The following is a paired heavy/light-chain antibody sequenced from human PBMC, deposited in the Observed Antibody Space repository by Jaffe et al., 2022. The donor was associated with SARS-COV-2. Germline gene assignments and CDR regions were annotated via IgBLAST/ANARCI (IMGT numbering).Light chain of an antibody. CDR3: QQYYQWPPEGT. J-gene: IGKJ2*02. CDR1: QTVSSN. CDR2: GAS. Sequence: EIVMTQSPPTLSVSPGERATLSCRASQTVSSNLAWYQQKPGQAPRLLIYGASTRATAIPARFSGSGSGTEFTLTISSLQSEDFAVYYCQQYYQWPPEGTFGQGTKLEIK. V-gene: IGKV3-15*01.
Heavy chain of an antibody. CDR2: ISHDGGDQ. V-gene: IGHV3-30*04. J-gene: IGHJ6*03. CDR1: RFTFSNYA. D-gene: IGHD2-2*01. CDR3: ARVSSPYDYFYYYMDV. Sequence: QGQLVESGGGVVVPGGSLRLSCAASRFTFSNYAMHWLRQAPGKGLEWVTLISHDGGDQYYADSVQGRFTVSRDNSKNTLYLEMNSLRTEDSALYYCARVSSPYDYFYYYMDVWGKGTMVTVSS.